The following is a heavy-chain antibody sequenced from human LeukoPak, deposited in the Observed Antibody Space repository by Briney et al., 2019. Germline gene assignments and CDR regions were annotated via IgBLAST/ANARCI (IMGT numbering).Heavy chain of an antibody. CDR3: ARDTLGEGEDANYAVYYFDY. CDR2: ISSSSSYI. V-gene: IGHV3-21*01. CDR1: GFTFSSYE. J-gene: IGHJ4*02. D-gene: IGHD4/OR15-4a*01. Sequence: GGSLRLSCAASGFTFSSYEMNWVRQAPGKGLEWVSSISSSSSYIYYADSVKGRFTISRDNAKNSLYLQMNSLRADDTAFYYCARDTLGEGEDANYAVYYFDYWGQGTVVTVSS.